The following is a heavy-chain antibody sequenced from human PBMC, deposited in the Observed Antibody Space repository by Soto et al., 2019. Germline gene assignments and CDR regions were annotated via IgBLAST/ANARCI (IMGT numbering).Heavy chain of an antibody. CDR1: GGSFSGYI. V-gene: IGHV4-34*01. D-gene: IGHD1-26*01. CDR3: TRGLFSGSSYSGSWYYFDS. J-gene: IGHJ4*02. Sequence: PSETLSLTCAVSGGSFSGYIWTWIRQTPGKGLQWNGQINHSGSSIYNPSLKKRVTISTMSNNNLSLELSYVTAADTAVYYCTRGLFSGSSYSGSWYYFDSWGQGTMVTVSS. CDR2: INHSGSS.